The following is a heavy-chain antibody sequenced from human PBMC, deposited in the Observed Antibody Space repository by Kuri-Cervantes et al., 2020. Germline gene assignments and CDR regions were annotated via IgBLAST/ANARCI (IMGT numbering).Heavy chain of an antibody. D-gene: IGHD1-14*01. Sequence: GSLRLSCVVSGDSVSSNTWWSWVRQPPGKGLEWIGEISHIGSTNYNPSLKSRVTISVDTSKNQFSLKLSSVTAADTAVYYCASSRYGWFDPWGQGTLVTVSS. J-gene: IGHJ5*02. CDR2: ISHIGST. V-gene: IGHV4-4*02. CDR1: GDSVSSNTW. CDR3: ASSRYGWFDP.